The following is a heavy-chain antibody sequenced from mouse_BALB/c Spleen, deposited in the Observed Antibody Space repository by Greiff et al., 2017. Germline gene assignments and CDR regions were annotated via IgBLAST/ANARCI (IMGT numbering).Heavy chain of an antibody. Sequence: EVKVVESGGGLVQPGGSRKLSCAASGFTFSSFGMHWVRQAPEKGLEWVAYISSGSSTIYYADTVKGRFTISRDNPKNTLFLQMTSLRSEDTAMYYCARSDYDGGGYAMDYWGQGTSVTVSS. CDR2: ISSGSSTI. D-gene: IGHD2-4*01. CDR3: ARSDYDGGGYAMDY. J-gene: IGHJ4*01. V-gene: IGHV5-17*02. CDR1: GFTFSSFG.